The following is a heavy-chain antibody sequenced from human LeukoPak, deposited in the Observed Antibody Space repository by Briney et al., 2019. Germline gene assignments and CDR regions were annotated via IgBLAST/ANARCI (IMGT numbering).Heavy chain of an antibody. D-gene: IGHD2-21*02. Sequence: GGSLRLSCEGSGYTFSNYWMTWVRQAPEKGLKWVANIKPSGSEKHYADSVEGRFTISRDNAKNSLYLQMNSLRAEDTAVYYCARDLDTYVVLTAYDTFDIWGQGTMVTVSS. CDR2: IKPSGSEK. CDR3: ARDLDTYVVLTAYDTFDI. J-gene: IGHJ3*02. CDR1: GYTFSNYW. V-gene: IGHV3-7*01.